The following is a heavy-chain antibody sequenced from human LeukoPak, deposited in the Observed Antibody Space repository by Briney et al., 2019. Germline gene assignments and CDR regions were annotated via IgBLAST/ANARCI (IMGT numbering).Heavy chain of an antibody. CDR2: ISGCGGST. CDR1: GITFSSSA. J-gene: IGHJ4*02. CDR3: AKFLVRVSLGGRTNFGL. V-gene: IGHV3-23*01. D-gene: IGHD3-16*01. Sequence: GSLRLSYAASGITFSSSAMSWVRPARGKGLEWVSTISGCGGSTNYAGSVKGRFTISRDNSKNTLHLQMHSLRVEDTAVYCCAKFLVRVSLGGRTNFGLWGQAALVTVSS.